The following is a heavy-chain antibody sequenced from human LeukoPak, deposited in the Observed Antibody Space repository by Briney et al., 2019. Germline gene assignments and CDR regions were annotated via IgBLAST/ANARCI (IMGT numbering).Heavy chain of an antibody. J-gene: IGHJ4*02. D-gene: IGHD6-19*01. V-gene: IGHV3-74*03. Sequence: GSLRLSCAASGFTFSSYWMHWVRQTPGKGLVWVSGIQSDGSTTTYADFVEGRFTISRDNAKNTLFLQMNSLRAEDTAVYYCAKISSSSCTDYWGQGTLVTVSS. CDR3: AKISSSSCTDY. CDR1: GFTFSSYW. CDR2: IQSDGSTT.